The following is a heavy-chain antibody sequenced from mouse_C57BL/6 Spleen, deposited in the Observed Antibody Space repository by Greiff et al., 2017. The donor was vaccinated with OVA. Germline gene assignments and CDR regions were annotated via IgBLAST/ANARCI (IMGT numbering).Heavy chain of an antibody. CDR2: IRLKSDNYAT. CDR1: GFTFSNYW. Sequence: EVKLVESGGGLVQPGGSMKLSCVASGFTFSNYWMNWVRQSPEKGLEWVAQIRLKSDNYATHYAESVKGRFTISRDDSKSSVYLQMNNLRAEDTGIYYCTGWLLRYWYFDVWGTGTTVTVSS. CDR3: TGWLLRYWYFDV. J-gene: IGHJ1*03. V-gene: IGHV6-3*01. D-gene: IGHD2-3*01.